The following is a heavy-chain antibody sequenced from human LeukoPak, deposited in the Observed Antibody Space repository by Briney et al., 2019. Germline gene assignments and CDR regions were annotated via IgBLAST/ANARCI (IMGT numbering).Heavy chain of an antibody. J-gene: IGHJ5*02. CDR2: ISSSGNAI. D-gene: IGHD2-15*01. CDR3: ARSPKDATAP. Sequence: GGSLRLSCVTSGFTFSNYEVNWVRQAPGKGLEYVSYISSSGNAIHYADSVKGRFTISRDNVKNSVYLQMSSLRAEDTAVYYCARSPKDATAPWGQGTLVTVSS. V-gene: IGHV3-48*03. CDR1: GFTFSNYE.